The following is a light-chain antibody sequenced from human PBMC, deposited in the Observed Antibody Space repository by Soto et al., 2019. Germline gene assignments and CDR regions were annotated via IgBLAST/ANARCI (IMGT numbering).Light chain of an antibody. Sequence: DIVLTRSPGTLPLSPGERATLSCRASQSVSSKYLAWYQQKPGQPPRVLIYGTSIRATGIPERFSGGGSGTGFTLTITRLESEDFAVYYCQQYGSSLFTFGPGTKVDF. CDR2: GTS. CDR1: QSVSSKY. J-gene: IGKJ3*01. V-gene: IGKV3-20*01. CDR3: QQYGSSLFT.